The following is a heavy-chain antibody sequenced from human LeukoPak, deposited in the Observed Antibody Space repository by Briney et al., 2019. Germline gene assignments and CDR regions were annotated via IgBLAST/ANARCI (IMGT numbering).Heavy chain of an antibody. CDR2: IKEDGTKT. CDR1: GFSFSRYW. V-gene: IGHV3-7*05. J-gene: IGHJ4*02. Sequence: GGSLRLSCAASGFSFSRYWMTWVRQAPGKGLEWVANIKEDGTKTYYVDSVKGRFTVSRDNAQNSLYLQMNSLTPEDTAVYYCAKSITGYSSGGFDYWGQGTLVTVSS. D-gene: IGHD6-19*01. CDR3: AKSITGYSSGGFDY.